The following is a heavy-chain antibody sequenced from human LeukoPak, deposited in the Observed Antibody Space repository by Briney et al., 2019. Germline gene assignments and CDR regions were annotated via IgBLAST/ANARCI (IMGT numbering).Heavy chain of an antibody. J-gene: IGHJ4*02. CDR2: IYYSGST. Sequence: PSETLSLTCTVSGGSISSSSYYWGWIRQPPGKGLEWIGSIYYSGSTYYNPSLKSRVTISVDTSKNQFSLKLSSVTAADTAVYYCAAHEYYDFWSGYTFFGYWGQGTLVTVSS. V-gene: IGHV4-39*01. CDR1: GGSISSSSYY. D-gene: IGHD3-3*01. CDR3: AAHEYYDFWSGYTFFGY.